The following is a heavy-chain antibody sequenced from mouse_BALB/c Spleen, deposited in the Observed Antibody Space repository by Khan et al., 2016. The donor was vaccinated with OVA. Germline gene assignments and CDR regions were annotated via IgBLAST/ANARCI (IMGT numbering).Heavy chain of an antibody. CDR3: ARELLLGGFAY. J-gene: IGHJ3*01. CDR2: IWGDGST. D-gene: IGHD1-2*01. Sequence: QVQLKESGPGLVAPSQSLSITCTVSGFSLTGFGINWVRQPPGKGLEWLGMIWGDGSTDYNSALKSRLSISKDNSKSQVFLKMNSLQTDDTAEYYCARELLLGGFAYWGQGTLVTVSA. CDR1: GFSLTGFG. V-gene: IGHV2-6-7*01.